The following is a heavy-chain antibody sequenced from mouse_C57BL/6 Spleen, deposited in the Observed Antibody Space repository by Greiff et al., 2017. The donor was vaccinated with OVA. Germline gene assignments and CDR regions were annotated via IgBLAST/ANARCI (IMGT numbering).Heavy chain of an antibody. V-gene: IGHV1-50*01. D-gene: IGHD2-4*01. Sequence: QVQLQQPGAELVKPGASVKLSCKASGYTFTSYWMQWVKQRPGQGLEWIGEIDPSDSYTNYNQKFKGKATLTVDTSSSTAYMQLSSLTSEDSAVYDCARGGYYDYAFDYWGQGTTLTVSS. CDR2: IDPSDSYT. CDR1: GYTFTSYW. CDR3: ARGGYYDYAFDY. J-gene: IGHJ2*01.